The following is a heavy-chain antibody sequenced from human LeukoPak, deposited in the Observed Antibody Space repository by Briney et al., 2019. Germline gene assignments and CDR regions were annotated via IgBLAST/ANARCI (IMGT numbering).Heavy chain of an antibody. CDR3: AREMVIAVAGTRWFDP. D-gene: IGHD6-19*01. Sequence: PSETLSLTCTVSGGSISSYYWSWIRQPAGKGLEWIGRIYTSGSTNYNPSLKSRVTMSVDTSKNQFSLTLSSVTAADTAVYYCAREMVIAVAGTRWFDPCGQGTLVTVSS. V-gene: IGHV4-4*07. CDR2: IYTSGST. J-gene: IGHJ5*02. CDR1: GGSISSYY.